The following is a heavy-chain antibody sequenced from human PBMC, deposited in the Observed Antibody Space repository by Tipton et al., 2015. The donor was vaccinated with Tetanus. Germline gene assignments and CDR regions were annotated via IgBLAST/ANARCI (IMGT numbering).Heavy chain of an antibody. CDR1: GGSVSSSTYY. V-gene: IGHV4-61*01. J-gene: IGHJ4*02. D-gene: IGHD1-26*01. CDR3: ARIPVGATLDS. CDR2: ISYSGDT. Sequence: TLSLTCTVSGGSVSSSTYYWSWVRQPPGKGPEWIAYISYSGDTNYNPSLKSRVTILIDTSKNQFSLKVKSVTAADTAVFYCARIPVGATLDSWGQGTLATVSS.